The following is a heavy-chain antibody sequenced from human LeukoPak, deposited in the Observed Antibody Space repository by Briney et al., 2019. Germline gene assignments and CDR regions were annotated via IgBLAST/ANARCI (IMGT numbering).Heavy chain of an antibody. J-gene: IGHJ4*02. CDR3: ARVFRGVIIM. D-gene: IGHD3-10*01. CDR2: IYASGST. Sequence: PSETLSLTCTVSGDSISDFYWSWIRQPAGKGLEWIGRIYASGSTNYNPSLKSRVTMSVDTSKNQFSLRLSSVTAADTAMYYCARVFRGVIIMWGQGTLVTVSS. V-gene: IGHV4-4*07. CDR1: GDSISDFY.